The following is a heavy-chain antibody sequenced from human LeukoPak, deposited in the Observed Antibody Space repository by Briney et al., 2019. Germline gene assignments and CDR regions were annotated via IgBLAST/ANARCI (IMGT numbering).Heavy chain of an antibody. CDR3: ARDPMYGDYPGNFDY. J-gene: IGHJ4*02. V-gene: IGHV3-33*01. Sequence: GGSLRLSCAASGFTFSSYGIHWVRQAPGKGLEWVAVIWYDGSNKYYADSVKGRFTISRDNSKNTLYPQMNSLRAEDTAVYYCARDPMYGDYPGNFDYWGQGTLVTVSS. CDR1: GFTFSSYG. CDR2: IWYDGSNK. D-gene: IGHD4-17*01.